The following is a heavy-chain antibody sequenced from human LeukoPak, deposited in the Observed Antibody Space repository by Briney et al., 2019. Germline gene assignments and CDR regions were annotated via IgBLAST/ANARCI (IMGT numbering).Heavy chain of an antibody. CDR1: GFTFSSYG. D-gene: IGHD6-19*01. Sequence: GGSLRLSCAASGFTFSSYGMHWVRQAPGKGLEWVAVISYDGNNKYYADSVKGRFTISRDNSKNTLYLQMNSLRAEDTAVYYCAKDGGWLVTYIDYWGQGTLVTVSS. J-gene: IGHJ4*02. V-gene: IGHV3-30*18. CDR3: AKDGGWLVTYIDY. CDR2: ISYDGNNK.